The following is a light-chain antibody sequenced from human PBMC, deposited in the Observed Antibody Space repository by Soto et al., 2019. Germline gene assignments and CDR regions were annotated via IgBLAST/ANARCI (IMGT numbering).Light chain of an antibody. CDR1: QSVLYNSNNKNH. J-gene: IGKJ2*01. V-gene: IGKV4-1*01. Sequence: VMTQAPDSLAVSLGERATINCKSSQSVLYNSNNKNHLGWFQQKPGHPPKLLIYGASFRPSGVPDRFSGSRSGTDFTLTISSLQAEDVAVYYCQQYYSIPFTFGQGTKLEI. CDR2: GAS. CDR3: QQYYSIPFT.